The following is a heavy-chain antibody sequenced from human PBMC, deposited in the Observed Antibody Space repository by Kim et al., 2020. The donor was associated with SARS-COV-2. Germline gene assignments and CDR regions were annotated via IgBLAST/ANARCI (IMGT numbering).Heavy chain of an antibody. CDR3: ARERRRPGRWLQRRADAFDI. Sequence: SETLSLTCAVSGGSISSSNWWSWVRQPPGKGLEWIGEIYHSGSTNYNPSLKSRVTISVDKSKNQFSLKLSSVTAADTAVYYCARERRRPGRWLQRRADAFDIWGQGTMVTVSS. D-gene: IGHD5-12*01. CDR2: IYHSGST. J-gene: IGHJ3*02. CDR1: GGSISSSNW. V-gene: IGHV4-4*02.